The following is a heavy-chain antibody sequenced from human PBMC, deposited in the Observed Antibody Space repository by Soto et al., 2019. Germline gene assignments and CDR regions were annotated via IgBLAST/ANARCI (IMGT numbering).Heavy chain of an antibody. V-gene: IGHV3-74*01. D-gene: IGHD6-19*01. CDR3: AREGYSSGWYFFDS. J-gene: IGHJ4*02. CDR2: INSDGSDT. Sequence: EVQLVESGGGLVQPGGSLRLSCAASGFTFSTYWMHWVRQGPGKGLVWVSRINSDGSDTHYADSVKGRFTISRDNAKNSRGAETNSLRTEDRAMDYCAREGYSSGWYFFDSWGQGTLVTVSS. CDR1: GFTFSTYW.